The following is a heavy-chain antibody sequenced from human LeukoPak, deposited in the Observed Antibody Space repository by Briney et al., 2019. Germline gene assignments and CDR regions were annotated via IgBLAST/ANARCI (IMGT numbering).Heavy chain of an antibody. D-gene: IGHD6-19*01. CDR1: GYSFTSYW. CDR2: IYPGDSDT. Sequence: GESLKISCKGSGYSFTSYWIGWVRQMPGKGLEWMGIIYPGDSDTRYSPSFQGQVTISADKSISTAYLQWSSLKASDTAMYYCARRKDSSGWENWFDPWGQGTLVTVSS. CDR3: ARRKDSSGWENWFDP. V-gene: IGHV5-51*01. J-gene: IGHJ5*02.